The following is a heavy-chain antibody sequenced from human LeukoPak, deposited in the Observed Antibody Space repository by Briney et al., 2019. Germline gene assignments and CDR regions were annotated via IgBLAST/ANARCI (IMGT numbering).Heavy chain of an antibody. V-gene: IGHV4-30-4*08. CDR2: IYYSGST. CDR3: ARDRIVVVPAATLDAFDI. J-gene: IGHJ3*02. CDR1: GGSISSGDYY. D-gene: IGHD2-2*01. Sequence: PSQTLSLTCTVSGGSISSGDYYWSWLRQPPGKGLEWIGYIYYSGSTYYNPPLKSRVTISVETSKNQFSLKLSSVTAADTAVYYCARDRIVVVPAATLDAFDIWGQGTMVTVSS.